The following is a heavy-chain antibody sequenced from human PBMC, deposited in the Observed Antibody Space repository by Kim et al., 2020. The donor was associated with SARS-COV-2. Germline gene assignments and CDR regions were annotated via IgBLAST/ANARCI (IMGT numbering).Heavy chain of an antibody. V-gene: IGHV4-4*06. Sequence: KSRVTMSVDTSKNQFSLKLSSGTAADTAVYYCAREDGDCSSTSCWDAFDIWGQGTMVTVSS. J-gene: IGHJ3*02. D-gene: IGHD2-2*01. CDR3: AREDGDCSSTSCWDAFDI.